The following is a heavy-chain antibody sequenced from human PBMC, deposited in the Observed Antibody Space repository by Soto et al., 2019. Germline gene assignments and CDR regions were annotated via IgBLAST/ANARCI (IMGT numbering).Heavy chain of an antibody. CDR2: ISYDGSNK. V-gene: IGHV3-30*03. Sequence: GGSLRLSCAASGFTFSSYGMHWVRQAPGKGLEWVAVISYDGSNKYYADSVKGRFTISRDNSKNTLYLQMNSLRAEDTAVYYCAGDVDIWGQGTMVTVSS. J-gene: IGHJ3*02. CDR3: AGDVDI. D-gene: IGHD2-21*01. CDR1: GFTFSSYG.